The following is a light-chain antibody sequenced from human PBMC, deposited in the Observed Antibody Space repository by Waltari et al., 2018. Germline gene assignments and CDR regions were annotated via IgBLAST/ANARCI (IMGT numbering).Light chain of an antibody. Sequence: DIVMTQTPVSLSVTPGQSASISCKFSQSLLYTDGKTYFYWYLQKAGQPPQLLIYEISKRCSGVPDRFSGSGSGTDFTLKISRVEAEDVGVYYCMQTKQFPWTLGQGTKVEVK. V-gene: IGKV2D-29*01. CDR2: EIS. CDR3: MQTKQFPWT. J-gene: IGKJ1*01. CDR1: QSLLYTDGKTY.